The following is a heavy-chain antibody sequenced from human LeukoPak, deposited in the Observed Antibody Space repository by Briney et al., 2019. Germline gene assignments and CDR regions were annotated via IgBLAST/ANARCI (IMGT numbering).Heavy chain of an antibody. CDR2: ISGSSSSI. J-gene: IGHJ3*02. Sequence: GGSLRLSCAASGFAFSYYTINWVRQAPGKGLEWVSSISGSSSSISNADSVMGRFTISRDNSKNTLYLQMNSLRAEDTAVYYCAKQQWLVRGGAFDIWGQGTMVTVSS. CDR1: GFAFSYYT. V-gene: IGHV3-21*04. CDR3: AKQQWLVRGGAFDI. D-gene: IGHD6-19*01.